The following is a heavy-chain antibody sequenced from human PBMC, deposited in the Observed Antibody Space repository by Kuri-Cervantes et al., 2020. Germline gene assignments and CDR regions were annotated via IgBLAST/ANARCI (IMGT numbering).Heavy chain of an antibody. Sequence: ESLKISCTVSGGSISSRSYYWGWIRQPPGKGLEWIGSIYYSGSTYYNPSLKSRVTISVDTSKNQFSLKLSSVTAADTAVYYCARVLPYCSSTSCYFRGPNWFDPWGQGTLVTVSS. D-gene: IGHD2-2*01. CDR3: ARVLPYCSSTSCYFRGPNWFDP. V-gene: IGHV4-39*01. CDR1: GGSISSRSYY. J-gene: IGHJ5*02. CDR2: IYYSGST.